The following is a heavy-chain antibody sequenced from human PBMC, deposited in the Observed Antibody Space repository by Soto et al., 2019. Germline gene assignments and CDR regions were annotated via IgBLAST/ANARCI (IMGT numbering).Heavy chain of an antibody. CDR1: GFTFSDYY. J-gene: IGHJ4*02. V-gene: IGHV3-11*03. CDR2: ISSSSSFT. Sequence: GGSLRLSCAASGFTFSDYYMSWIRQAPGKGLEWVSYISSSSSFTKYADSVKGRFTISRDNAKNSLYLQMNSLRAEDTAVYFCARSRMYFDYWGQGTLVTVSS. CDR3: ARSRMYFDY.